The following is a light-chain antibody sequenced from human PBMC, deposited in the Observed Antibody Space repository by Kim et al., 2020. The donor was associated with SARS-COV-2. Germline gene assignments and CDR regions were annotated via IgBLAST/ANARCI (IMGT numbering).Light chain of an antibody. Sequence: GKTVTISCTRSSGSIASNYVQWYQQRPGSSPTTLIYEDNHRPSGVPDRFSGSIDSSSNSASLTISGLKIEDEADYYCQSHDASYQVFGGGTQLTVL. CDR1: SGSIASNY. CDR2: EDN. V-gene: IGLV6-57*01. J-gene: IGLJ3*02. CDR3: QSHDASYQV.